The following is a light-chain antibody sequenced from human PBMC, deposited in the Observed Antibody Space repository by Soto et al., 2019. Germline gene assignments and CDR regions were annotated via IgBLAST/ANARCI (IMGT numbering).Light chain of an antibody. CDR1: SSDVGGYNY. J-gene: IGLJ1*01. V-gene: IGLV2-14*01. CDR3: SSYTSSSTYV. CDR2: DVS. Sequence: QSALTQPASASGSPGQSITISCTGTSSDVGGYNYVSWYQQHLGKAPKLMIYDVSNRPSGVSNRFSGSKSGNTASLTISGLQAEDEADYYCSSYTSSSTYVSGTGTKVTVL.